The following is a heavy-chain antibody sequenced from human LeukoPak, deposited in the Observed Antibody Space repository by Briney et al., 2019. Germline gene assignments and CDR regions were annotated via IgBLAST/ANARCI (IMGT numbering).Heavy chain of an antibody. V-gene: IGHV3-30*04. J-gene: IGHJ4*02. CDR2: ISYDGTDK. CDR1: GLPLSRYD. CDR3: ARAQPFFVS. Sequence: GGSLRLSCAACGLPLSRYDIHWVRQAPEKGLEWVAVISYDGTDKYYADCVKGRFTIYRDNSKNMVYLQRNSLRAEDTAVCFCARAQPFFVSWGQGALVTVSS.